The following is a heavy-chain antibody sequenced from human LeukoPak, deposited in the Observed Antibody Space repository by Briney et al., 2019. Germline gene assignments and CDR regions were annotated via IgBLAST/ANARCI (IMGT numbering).Heavy chain of an antibody. CDR2: ISPGDSDT. V-gene: IGHV5-51*01. Sequence: GESLKISCKGSGYSFTSYWIGWGRQMAGKGLEWMGIISPGDSDTRYSPSFQGQVTISADKSISTAYLQWSSLKASDTAMYYCARHLFEYSSSSNFDYWGQGTLVTVSS. D-gene: IGHD6-6*01. CDR3: ARHLFEYSSSSNFDY. J-gene: IGHJ4*02. CDR1: GYSFTSYW.